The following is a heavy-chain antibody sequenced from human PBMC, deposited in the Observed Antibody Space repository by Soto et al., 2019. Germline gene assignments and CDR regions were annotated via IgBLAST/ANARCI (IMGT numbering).Heavy chain of an antibody. Sequence: QVQLVESGGGVVQPGRSLRLSCAASGFTFNNFAMHWVRQAPCKGLAWVAFISYDGTYKYYADSVRGRFTVYRDNSKSTLFLQMNSLKFEDTAVYVCANEVDVAFSSLQYGMDVWGQGTTVTVSS. V-gene: IGHV3-30*14. CDR2: ISYDGTYK. D-gene: IGHD5-12*01. CDR1: GFTFNNFA. CDR3: ANEVDVAFSSLQYGMDV. J-gene: IGHJ6*02.